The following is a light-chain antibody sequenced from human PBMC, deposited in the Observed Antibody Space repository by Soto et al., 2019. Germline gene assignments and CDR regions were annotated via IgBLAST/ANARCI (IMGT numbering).Light chain of an antibody. V-gene: IGKV1-39*01. CDR2: GIS. CDR1: QTISNY. J-gene: IGKJ1*01. CDR3: LQDINYPWT. Sequence: DIQMTQSPSSLSASVGDRVTITCRASQTISNYLNWYHQKPGKPPKLLIYGISTLQSGVPSRFSGSGSGTDFTLTISSLQPEDFATYYCLQDINYPWTFGQGTKVEIK.